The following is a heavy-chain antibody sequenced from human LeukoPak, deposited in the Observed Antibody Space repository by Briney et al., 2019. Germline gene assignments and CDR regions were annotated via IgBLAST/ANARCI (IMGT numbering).Heavy chain of an antibody. J-gene: IGHJ6*02. CDR1: GFAFSSHL. D-gene: IGHD3-16*01. V-gene: IGHV3-7*01. Sequence: GGSLRLSCAASGFAFSSHLMNWVRQAPGKGLEWVANVNREGSDKNYVDSVKGRFTISRDNAKNSLYLQMNSLRVEDTAVYYCARDGVPGGRDVWGQGTTVTVS. CDR2: VNREGSDK. CDR3: ARDGVPGGRDV.